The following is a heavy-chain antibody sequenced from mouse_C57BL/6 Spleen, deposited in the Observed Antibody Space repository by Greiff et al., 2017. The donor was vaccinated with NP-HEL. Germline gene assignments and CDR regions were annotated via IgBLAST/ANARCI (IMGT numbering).Heavy chain of an antibody. V-gene: IGHV1-26*01. Sequence: EVQLQQSGPELVKPGASVKISCKASGYTFTDYYMNWVKQSHGKSLEWIGDINPNNGGTSYNQKFKGKATLTVDKSSSTAYMELRSLTSEDSAVYYCARLGVVRYFDVWGTGTTVTVSS. J-gene: IGHJ1*03. CDR2: INPNNGGT. CDR1: GYTFTDYY. CDR3: ARLGVVRYFDV.